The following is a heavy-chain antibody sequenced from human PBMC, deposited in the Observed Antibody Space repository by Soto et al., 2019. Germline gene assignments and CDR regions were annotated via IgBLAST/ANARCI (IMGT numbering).Heavy chain of an antibody. CDR3: AAIPIRTTVPWFDP. V-gene: IGHV4-59*08. CDR2: IYNNGVT. D-gene: IGHD1-1*01. CDR1: GCPMSNYY. Sequence: SETLSLTCSVSGCPMSNYYWSWIRQPPGKGLEWIGYIYNNGVTNYNPSLESRVTISVDTSKNHFSLTLTSVTAADTAVYYCAAIPIRTTVPWFDPWGPGTLVTVSS. J-gene: IGHJ5*01.